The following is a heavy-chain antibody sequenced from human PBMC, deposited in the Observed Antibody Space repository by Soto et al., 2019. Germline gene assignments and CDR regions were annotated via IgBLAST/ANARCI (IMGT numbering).Heavy chain of an antibody. CDR2: ISPIFGTA. D-gene: IGHD6-19*01. Sequence: QVQLVQSGAEVKKPGSSVKVSCKASGGTFSRYAISWVRQAPGQGLEWKGGISPIFGTANYAQKFQGRVTIPADESTSTADMELSSLRSEDTAVYYCASRGISSGWYDPGPWGQGTLVTVSS. V-gene: IGHV1-69*01. CDR3: ASRGISSGWYDPGP. CDR1: GGTFSRYA. J-gene: IGHJ5*02.